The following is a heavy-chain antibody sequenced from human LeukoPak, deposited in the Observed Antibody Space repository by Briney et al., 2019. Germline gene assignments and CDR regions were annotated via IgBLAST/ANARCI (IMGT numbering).Heavy chain of an antibody. V-gene: IGHV1-2*02. CDR1: GYTFTGYY. CDR3: ARDSAPGDTYGLLGMDS. J-gene: IGHJ4*02. Sequence: HGASVKVSCKASGYTFTGYYMHWVRQAPGQGLEWMGWINPNSGGTNYAQKFQGRVTMTRDTSISTAYMELSRLRSDDTAVYYCARDSAPGDTYGLLGMDSWGQGTLVTVSS. CDR2: INPNSGGT. D-gene: IGHD5-18*01.